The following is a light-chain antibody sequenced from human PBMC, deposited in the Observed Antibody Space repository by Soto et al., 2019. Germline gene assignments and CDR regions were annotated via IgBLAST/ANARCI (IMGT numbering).Light chain of an antibody. V-gene: IGKV1-27*01. Sequence: DIQMTHSPSSLSASVGDRVTITCRASQGISNYLAWYQQKPGTVPKLLISAASTLQTGVPSRFSGGGSGTYLSLTISSLQPEDVPTYYCQKYNSAQWTLGQGTKVDIK. CDR2: AAS. J-gene: IGKJ1*01. CDR1: QGISNY. CDR3: QKYNSAQWT.